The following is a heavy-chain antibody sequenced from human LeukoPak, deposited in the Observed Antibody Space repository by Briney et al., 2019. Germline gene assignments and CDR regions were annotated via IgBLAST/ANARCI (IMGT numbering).Heavy chain of an antibody. CDR1: GFTFSGYY. J-gene: IGHJ4*02. D-gene: IGHD4-17*01. V-gene: IGHV3-11*05. CDR2: ISSSGTYT. Sequence: GGSLRLSCAASGFTFSGYYMSWIRQAPGKGLEWVSYISSSGTYTNYADSVKGRFTISRDNAKNSLYLQMNSLRAEDTAVYYCAKDGDYIDSWGQGTLVTVSS. CDR3: AKDGDYIDS.